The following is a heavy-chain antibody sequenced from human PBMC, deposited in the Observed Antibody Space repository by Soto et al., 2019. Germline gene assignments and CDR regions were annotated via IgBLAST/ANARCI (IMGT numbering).Heavy chain of an antibody. CDR2: IGTAGDT. J-gene: IGHJ3*02. CDR1: GFTCISYD. V-gene: IGHV3-13*01. Sequence: GGSLRLSCASSGFTCISYDMHLVRQATGKGLEWVSAIGTAGDTYYPGSVKGRFTISRENAKNSLYLQMNSLRAEDTAVYYCARDKASAFDIWGQGTMVTVSS. CDR3: ARDKASAFDI.